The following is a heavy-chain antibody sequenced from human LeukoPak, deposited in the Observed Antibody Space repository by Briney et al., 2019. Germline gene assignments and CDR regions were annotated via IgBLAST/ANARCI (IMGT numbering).Heavy chain of an antibody. D-gene: IGHD1-26*01. CDR2: IYISGST. V-gene: IGHV4-4*07. J-gene: IGHJ4*02. CDR1: GGSISTYY. CDR3: ARYSGSYSD. Sequence: SETLSLTCTVSGGSISTYYWTWIRQPVGKGLEWIGRIYISGSTNNNPSLKSRVTMSVDTSKNQFSLKLSSVTAADTAVYYCARYSGSYSDWGQGILVTVSS.